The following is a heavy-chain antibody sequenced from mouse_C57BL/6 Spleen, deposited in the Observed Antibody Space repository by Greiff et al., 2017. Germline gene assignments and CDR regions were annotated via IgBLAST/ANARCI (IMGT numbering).Heavy chain of an antibody. J-gene: IGHJ4*01. CDR3: ARHGYYYGSSPYYAMDY. V-gene: IGHV5-6*01. Sequence: EVNVVESGGDLVKPGGSLKLSCAASGFTFSSYGMSWVRQTPDKRLEWVATISSGGSYTYYPDSVKGRFTISRDNAKNTLYLQMSSLKSEDTAMYYCARHGYYYGSSPYYAMDYWGQGTSVTVSS. CDR2: ISSGGSYT. D-gene: IGHD1-1*01. CDR1: GFTFSSYG.